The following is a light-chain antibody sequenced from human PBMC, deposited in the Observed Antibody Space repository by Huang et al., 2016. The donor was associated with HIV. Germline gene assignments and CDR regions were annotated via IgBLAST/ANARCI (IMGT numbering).Light chain of an antibody. J-gene: IGKJ2*01. CDR1: QSVSRN. CDR3: QQYNNWPPMYT. CDR2: GAS. V-gene: IGKV3-15*01. Sequence: EIVLTQSPATRSMSPGQRATLSCRASQSVSRNLAWFQQKPGQAPRLPIYGASTRATGIPARFGGSGSGTEFTLTISSLQSEDFAVYYCQQYNNWPPMYTFGQGTKLEV.